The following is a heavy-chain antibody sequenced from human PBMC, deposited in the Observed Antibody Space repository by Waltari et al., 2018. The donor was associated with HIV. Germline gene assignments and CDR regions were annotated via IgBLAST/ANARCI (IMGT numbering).Heavy chain of an antibody. V-gene: IGHV1-2*02. Sequence: QLQLVQSGAEVKKPGASVKVSCKTSGFTFTGHSIHWLRQAPGQGLEWMGWIDPDTGGTKYAQKFQGRVTMTRDTSISTAYMELNGLTSDDTAVFYCARDTHWLAYLFDSWGQGTLITVSS. J-gene: IGHJ4*02. CDR1: GFTFTGHS. D-gene: IGHD6-19*01. CDR2: IDPDTGGT. CDR3: ARDTHWLAYLFDS.